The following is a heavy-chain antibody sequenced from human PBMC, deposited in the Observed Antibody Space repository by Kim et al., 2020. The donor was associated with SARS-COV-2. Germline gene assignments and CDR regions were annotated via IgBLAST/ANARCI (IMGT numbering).Heavy chain of an antibody. Sequence: GGSLRLSCAASGFTFSSYGMHWVRQAPGKGLEWVAVISYDGSNKYYADSVKGRFTISRDNSKNTLYLQMNSLRAEDTAVYYCAKDGPGARTSYYYYGMDVWGQGTTVTVSS. CDR2: ISYDGSNK. CDR1: GFTFSSYG. J-gene: IGHJ6*02. CDR3: AKDGPGARTSYYYYGMDV. D-gene: IGHD3-10*01. V-gene: IGHV3-30*18.